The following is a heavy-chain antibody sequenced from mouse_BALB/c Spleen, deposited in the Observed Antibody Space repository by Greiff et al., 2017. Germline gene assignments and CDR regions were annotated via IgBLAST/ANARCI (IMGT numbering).Heavy chain of an antibody. CDR1: GFTFSSYG. J-gene: IGHJ3*01. V-gene: IGHV5-6*02. CDR2: ISSGGSYT. Sequence: EVMLVESGGDLVKPGGSLKLSCAASGFTFSSYGMSWVRQTPDKRLEWVATISSGGSYTYYPDSVKGRFTISRDNAKNTLYLQMSSLKSEDTAMYYCARDGCCDEWLAYWGQGTLVTVSA. CDR3: ARDGCCDEWLAY.